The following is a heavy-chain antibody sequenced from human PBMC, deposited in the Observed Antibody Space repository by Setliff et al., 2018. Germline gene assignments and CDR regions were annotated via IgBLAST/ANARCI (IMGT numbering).Heavy chain of an antibody. D-gene: IGHD3-16*02. CDR3: ARGKVLYDYVWGSYRYEDYYYGMDA. CDR1: GGSFSGYY. J-gene: IGHJ6*02. Sequence: SETLSLTCAVYGGSFSGYYWSWIRQPPGKGLEWIGEINHSGSTNYNPSLKSRVTISVDTSKNQFSLKLSSVTAADTAVYYCARGKVLYDYVWGSYRYEDYYYGMDAWGQGTTVTVS. V-gene: IGHV4-34*01. CDR2: INHSGST.